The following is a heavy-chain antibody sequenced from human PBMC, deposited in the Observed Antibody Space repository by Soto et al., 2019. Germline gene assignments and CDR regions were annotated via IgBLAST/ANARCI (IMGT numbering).Heavy chain of an antibody. V-gene: IGHV3-30-3*01. CDR2: ISYDGSNK. D-gene: IGHD6-19*01. CDR1: GFTFSSYA. J-gene: IGHJ5*02. Sequence: QVQLVESGGGVVQPGRSLRLSCAASGFTFSSYAMHWVRQAPGKGLEWVAVISYDGSNKYYADSVKGRFTISRDNSKNTLYLQRNSLRAEDTAVYYCAGQYSSGWGPRPNWFDPWGQGTLVIVSS. CDR3: AGQYSSGWGPRPNWFDP.